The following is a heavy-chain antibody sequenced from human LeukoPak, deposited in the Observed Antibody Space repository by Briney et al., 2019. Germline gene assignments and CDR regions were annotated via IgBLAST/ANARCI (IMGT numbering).Heavy chain of an antibody. CDR3: ARDLGDGYNSGDAFDI. D-gene: IGHD5-24*01. CDR2: IYYSGST. V-gene: IGHV4-59*01. J-gene: IGHJ3*02. Sequence: KPSETLSLTCTVSGGSISSYYWSWIRQPPGKGLEWIGYIYYSGSTNYNPSLKSRVTISVDTSKNQFSLKLGSVTAADTAVYYCARDLGDGYNSGDAFDIWGQGTMVTVSS. CDR1: GGSISSYY.